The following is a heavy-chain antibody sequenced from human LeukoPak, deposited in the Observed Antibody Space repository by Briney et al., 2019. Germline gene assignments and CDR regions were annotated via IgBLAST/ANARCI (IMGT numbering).Heavy chain of an antibody. CDR2: INHSGST. CDR1: GGSFSGYY. Sequence: SETLSLTCAVYGGSFSGYYWSWIRQPPGKGLEWIGEINHSGSTNYNPSLKSRVTISVDTSKNQLSLKLSSVTAADTAVYYCAREGPSINVEMATAAFDPWGQGTLVTVSS. V-gene: IGHV4-34*01. J-gene: IGHJ5*02. D-gene: IGHD5-18*01. CDR3: AREGPSINVEMATAAFDP.